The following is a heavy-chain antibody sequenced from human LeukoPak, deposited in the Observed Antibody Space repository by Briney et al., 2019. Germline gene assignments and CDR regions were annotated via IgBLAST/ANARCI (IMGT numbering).Heavy chain of an antibody. CDR3: ARQRPSLVPAATSKDYYYYYGMDV. J-gene: IGHJ6*02. D-gene: IGHD2-2*01. CDR2: IYYSGST. V-gene: IGHV4-39*01. Sequence: SETLSLTCTVSGGSISSSSYYWGWIRQPPGKRLEWFGSIYYSGSTYYNPSLKSRVTISVDTSKNQFSLTLSSVTAADTAVYYCARQRPSLVPAATSKDYYYYYGMDVWGQGTTVTVSS. CDR1: GGSISSSSYY.